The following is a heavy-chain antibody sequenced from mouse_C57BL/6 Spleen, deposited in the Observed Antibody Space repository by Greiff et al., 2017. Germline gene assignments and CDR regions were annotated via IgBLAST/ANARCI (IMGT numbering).Heavy chain of an antibody. V-gene: IGHV1-55*01. J-gene: IGHJ3*01. Sequence: QVQLQQPGAELVKPGASVKMSCKASGYTFTSYWITWVKQRPGQGLEWIGDIYPGSGSTNYNEKFKSKATLTVDTSSSTAYMQLSSLTSEESAVYYCARSTAQATAWLAYWGQGTLVTVSA. CDR3: ARSTAQATAWLAY. CDR2: IYPGSGST. CDR1: GYTFTSYW. D-gene: IGHD3-2*02.